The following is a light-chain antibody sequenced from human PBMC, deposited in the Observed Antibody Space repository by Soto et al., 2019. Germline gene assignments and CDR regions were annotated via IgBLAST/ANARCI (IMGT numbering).Light chain of an antibody. CDR2: KVS. V-gene: IGLV2-23*02. J-gene: IGLJ2*01. CDR1: NSDIGRYNV. Sequence: QSALTQPPSVSGSPGQSITISCTGTNSDIGRYNVVSWYQQLPGKAPKLIIDKVSERPSGISDRFSGSKSGSTASLTISGLQDEDEADYFCCSYLGSSLLVFGGGTKLTVL. CDR3: CSYLGSSLLV.